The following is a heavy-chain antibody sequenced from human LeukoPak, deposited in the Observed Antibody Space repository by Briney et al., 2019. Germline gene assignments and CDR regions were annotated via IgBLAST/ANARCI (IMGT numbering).Heavy chain of an antibody. CDR1: GGTFSSYA. CDR2: IIPIFGIA. Sequence: GASVKVSCKASGGTFSSYAISWVRQAPGQGLEWMGSIIPIFGIANYAQKFQGRVTITADKSTSTAYMELSSLRSEDTAVYYCARDRGYYYDSSGYYNAFDIWGQGTMSPSLQ. CDR3: ARDRGYYYDSSGYYNAFDI. V-gene: IGHV1-69*04. D-gene: IGHD3-22*01. J-gene: IGHJ3*02.